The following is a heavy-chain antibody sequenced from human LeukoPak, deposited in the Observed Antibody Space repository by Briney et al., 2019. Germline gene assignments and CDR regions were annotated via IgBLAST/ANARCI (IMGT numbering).Heavy chain of an antibody. CDR2: INHSGST. Sequence: PSETLSLTCAVYGVSFSDCYWSWIRQPPGKGLEWIGEINHSGSTNYNPSLKSRVTISVDTSKNQFSLKLSSVTAADTAVYYCARGGWNKFDYWGQGTLVTVSS. V-gene: IGHV4-34*01. CDR3: ARGGWNKFDY. CDR1: GVSFSDCY. D-gene: IGHD1-1*01. J-gene: IGHJ4*02.